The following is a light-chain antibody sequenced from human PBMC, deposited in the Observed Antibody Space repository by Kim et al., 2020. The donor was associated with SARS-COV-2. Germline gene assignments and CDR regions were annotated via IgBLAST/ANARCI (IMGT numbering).Light chain of an antibody. J-gene: IGLJ2*01. CDR1: KWGDKY. CDR3: QAWDSSTVV. V-gene: IGLV3-1*01. CDR2: QDS. Sequence: VSPGQTASITCSGDKWGDKYACWYQQKAGQSPVLVIYQDSKRPSGIPERFSGSNSGNTATLTISGTQAMDEADYYCQAWDSSTVVFGGGTQLTVL.